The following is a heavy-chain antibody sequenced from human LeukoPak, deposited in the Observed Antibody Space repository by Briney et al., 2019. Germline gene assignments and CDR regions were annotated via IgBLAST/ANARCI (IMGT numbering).Heavy chain of an antibody. V-gene: IGHV3-7*04. CDR1: GFTFSWYW. D-gene: IGHD6-13*01. CDR3: TRGSGWYDY. Sequence: SGGSLRLSCAASGFTFSWYWMSWVRQAPGKGLEWVANIKQDGSEKYYVDFVKGRLTISRDNAKNSLYLEMNSLRAEDTAAYYCTRGSGWYDYWGQGTLVTVSS. J-gene: IGHJ4*02. CDR2: IKQDGSEK.